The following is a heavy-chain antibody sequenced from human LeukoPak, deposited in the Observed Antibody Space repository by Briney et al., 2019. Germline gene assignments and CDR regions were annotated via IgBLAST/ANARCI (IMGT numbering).Heavy chain of an antibody. V-gene: IGHV1-18*01. CDR2: ISTYNGNT. CDR3: ARDQGYYFYY. J-gene: IGHJ4*02. CDR1: GYTFTSYG. Sequence: ASVKDSCKASGYTFTSYGVSWVRQAPGQGLEWMGWISTYNGNTNYAQKFQGRVNMTTDTSTSTAYMELRSLRSDDTAVYYCARDQGYYFYYWGQGTLVTVSS.